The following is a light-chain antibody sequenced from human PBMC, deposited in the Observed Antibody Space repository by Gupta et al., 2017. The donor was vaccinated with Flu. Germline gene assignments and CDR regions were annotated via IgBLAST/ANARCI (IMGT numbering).Light chain of an antibody. CDR1: SSNIGSDT. CDR2: NNS. V-gene: IGLV1-44*01. Sequence: QSMLTQPPSASGTPGQRVTISCSTSSSNIGSDTVNWYQHVPGTAPKLLIYNNSQRPSGVPVRFSGSKSGASASLAITGLQSEDEADYYCAAWDDTLNGPVFGGGTKLTVL. J-gene: IGLJ3*02. CDR3: AAWDDTLNGPV.